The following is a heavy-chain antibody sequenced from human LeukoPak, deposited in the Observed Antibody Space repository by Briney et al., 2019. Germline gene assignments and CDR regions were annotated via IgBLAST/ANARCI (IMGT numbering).Heavy chain of an antibody. Sequence: SVKVSCKASGGTFSSYAISWVRRAPGQGLEWMGRIIPIFGTANYAQKFQGRVTITTDESTSTAYMELSSLRSEDTAVYYCARERGYSGYDLAYWGQGTLVTVSS. CDR3: ARERGYSGYDLAY. CDR2: IIPIFGTA. J-gene: IGHJ4*02. D-gene: IGHD5-12*01. CDR1: GGTFSSYA. V-gene: IGHV1-69*05.